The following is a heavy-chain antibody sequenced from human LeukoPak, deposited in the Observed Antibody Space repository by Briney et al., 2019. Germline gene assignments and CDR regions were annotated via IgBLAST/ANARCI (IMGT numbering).Heavy chain of an antibody. Sequence: EASVKVSCKASGYTFTSHHMHWVRQAPGQGLEWMGIINPSGGGTGYVQKFQGRVTMTRDTSTSTVYMELSSLTSEDTAIYYCRSATGTTTIDYWGQGTLVTVSS. CDR1: GYTFTSHH. J-gene: IGHJ4*02. D-gene: IGHD1-7*01. CDR3: RSATGTTTIDY. CDR2: INPSGGGT. V-gene: IGHV1-46*01.